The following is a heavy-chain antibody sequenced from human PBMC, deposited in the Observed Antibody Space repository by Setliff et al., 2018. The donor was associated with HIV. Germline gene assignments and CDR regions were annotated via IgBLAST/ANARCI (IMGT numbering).Heavy chain of an antibody. J-gene: IGHJ6*03. D-gene: IGHD1-7*01. CDR3: ARGDGTKYYYYYMGV. CDR2: IYYSGST. Sequence: SSETLSLTCTVSGGSISSYYWSWIRQPPGKGLEWIGYIYYSGSTNYNPSLKSRVTISVDTSKNQFSLKLSSVTAADTAVYYCARGDGTKYYYYYMGVWGKGTTVTVSS. CDR1: GGSISSYY. V-gene: IGHV4-59*01.